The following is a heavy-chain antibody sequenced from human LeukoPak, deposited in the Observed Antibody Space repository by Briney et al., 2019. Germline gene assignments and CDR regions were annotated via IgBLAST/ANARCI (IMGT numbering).Heavy chain of an antibody. CDR3: AREYGELDY. D-gene: IGHD4-17*01. V-gene: IGHV4-34*01. CDR1: GVSFSGYY. Sequence: PSETLSLTCAVYGVSFSGYYWSWIRQPPGKGLEWIGEINHSGSTNYNPSLKSRVTISVDTSKNQFSLKLSSVTAADTAVYYCAREYGELDYWGQGTLVTVSS. CDR2: INHSGST. J-gene: IGHJ4*02.